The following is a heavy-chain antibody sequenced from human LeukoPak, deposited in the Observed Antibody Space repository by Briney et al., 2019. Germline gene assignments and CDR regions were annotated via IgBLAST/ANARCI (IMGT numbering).Heavy chain of an antibody. CDR3: ARRVVGAYDY. CDR2: IYHSGST. Sequence: SETLSLTCAVSGYSISCGYYWGWIRQPPGKGLEWIGSIYHSGSTYYNPSLKSRVTISVDTSKNQFSLKLSSVTAADTAVYYCARRVVGAYDYWGQGTLVTVSS. J-gene: IGHJ4*02. V-gene: IGHV4-38-2*01. CDR1: GYSISCGYY. D-gene: IGHD1-26*01.